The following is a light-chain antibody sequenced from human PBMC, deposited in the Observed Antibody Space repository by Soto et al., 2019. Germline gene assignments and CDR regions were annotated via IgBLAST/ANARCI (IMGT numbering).Light chain of an antibody. Sequence: EIVLTQSPGTLSLSPGERATLSCRASQSLTSSYLAWYQQKPGQAPRLLIYDASSRANGIPDRFSSSGSGTDFTLTISRLEPEDFAVYYCQHYESSPPSYTFGQGTKLQIK. J-gene: IGKJ2*01. V-gene: IGKV3-20*01. CDR2: DAS. CDR3: QHYESSPPSYT. CDR1: QSLTSSY.